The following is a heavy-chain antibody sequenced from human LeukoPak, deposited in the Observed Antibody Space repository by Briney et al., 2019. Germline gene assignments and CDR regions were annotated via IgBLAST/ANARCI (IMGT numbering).Heavy chain of an antibody. CDR2: ISHTSEYT. Sequence: GGSLRLSCAASGFTFSSYTMSWVRQAPGKGLEWVSAISHTSEYTYHADSVKGRFTISRDNSKNTLYLQMNSLRAEDTAMYYCAKGSSAGRPYYFDYWAREPWSPSPQ. J-gene: IGHJ4*02. CDR1: GFTFSSYT. V-gene: IGHV3-23*01. CDR3: AKGSSAGRPYYFDY. D-gene: IGHD3-10*01.